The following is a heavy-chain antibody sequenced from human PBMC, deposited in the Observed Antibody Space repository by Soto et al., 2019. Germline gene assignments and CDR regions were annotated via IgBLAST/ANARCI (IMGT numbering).Heavy chain of an antibody. CDR1: GGSISSYY. CDR3: ASLQIFGYDSSGYYIPPDDY. CDR2: IYYSGST. J-gene: IGHJ4*02. V-gene: IGHV4-59*01. Sequence: PSETLSLTCTVSGGSISSYYWSWIRQPPGKGLEWIGYIYYSGSTNYNPSLKSRVTISVDTSKNQFSLKLSSVTAADTAVYYCASLQIFGYDSSGYYIPPDDYWGQGTLVTVSS. D-gene: IGHD3-22*01.